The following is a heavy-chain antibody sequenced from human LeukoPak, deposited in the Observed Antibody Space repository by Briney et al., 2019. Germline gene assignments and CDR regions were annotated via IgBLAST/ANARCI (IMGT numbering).Heavy chain of an antibody. D-gene: IGHD2-2*01. CDR1: GGSISSYY. Sequence: SETLSLTCTVSGGSISSYYWSWIRQPPGKGLEWIGYIYYSGSTNYNPSLKSRVTISVDTSKNQFSLKLSSVTAADTAVYYCARGSSLVPAADAYYFDYWGQGTLVTVSS. CDR2: IYYSGST. CDR3: ARGSSLVPAADAYYFDY. V-gene: IGHV4-59*01. J-gene: IGHJ4*02.